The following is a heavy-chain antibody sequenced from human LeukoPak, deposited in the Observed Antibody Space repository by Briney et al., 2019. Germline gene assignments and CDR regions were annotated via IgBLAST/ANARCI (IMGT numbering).Heavy chain of an antibody. CDR1: GFTFSSYA. V-gene: IGHV3-23*01. D-gene: IGHD4-17*01. CDR3: AKPKREMTTVTTFDY. J-gene: IGHJ4*02. Sequence: GGSLRLPCAASGFTFSSYAMSWVRQAPGKGLEWVSAISGSGGSTYYADSVKGRFTISRDNSKNTLYLQMNSLRAEDTAVYYCAKPKREMTTVTTFDYWGQGTLVTVSS. CDR2: ISGSGGST.